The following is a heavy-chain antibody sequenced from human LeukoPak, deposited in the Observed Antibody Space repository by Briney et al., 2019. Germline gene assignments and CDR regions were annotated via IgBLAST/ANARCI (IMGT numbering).Heavy chain of an antibody. CDR2: IYYSGST. CDR1: GGSISSGGYY. D-gene: IGHD4-11*01. Sequence: SETLSLTCTVSGGSISSGGYYWSWIRQHPGKGLEWIGYIYYSGSTNYNPSLKSRVTISVDTSKNQFSLKLSSVTAADTAVYYCARYSTVAADYSKPSDAFDIWGQGTMVTVSS. V-gene: IGHV4-31*03. J-gene: IGHJ3*02. CDR3: ARYSTVAADYSKPSDAFDI.